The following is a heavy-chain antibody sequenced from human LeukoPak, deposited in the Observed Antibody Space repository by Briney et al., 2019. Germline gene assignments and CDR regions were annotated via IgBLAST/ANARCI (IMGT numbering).Heavy chain of an antibody. Sequence: ASVTVSCTASGYTFTSYYMHWVRQAPGQGLEWMGIINPSGGSTSYAQKFQGRVTMTRDMSTSTVYMELSSLRSEDTAVYYCARGPVYYYGSGSYPDYWGQGTLVTVSS. CDR3: ARGPVYYYGSGSYPDY. CDR2: INPSGGST. CDR1: GYTFTSYY. V-gene: IGHV1-46*01. D-gene: IGHD3-10*01. J-gene: IGHJ4*02.